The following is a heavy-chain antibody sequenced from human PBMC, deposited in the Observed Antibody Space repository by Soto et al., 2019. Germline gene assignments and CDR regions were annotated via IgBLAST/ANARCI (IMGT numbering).Heavy chain of an antibody. CDR3: AASDSSSWQHDY. D-gene: IGHD6-13*01. J-gene: IGHJ4*02. Sequence: QVQLVQSGAEMKKPGSSVKVSCKVSGDSFSSYAISWVRQAPGEGLEWVGGIIPIFETANYAQNFQGRVTITAVESTTTAYLEVTRLRPQDTAVFYCAASDSSSWQHDYGGQGTLITVSS. CDR1: GDSFSSYA. CDR2: IIPIFETA. V-gene: IGHV1-69*01.